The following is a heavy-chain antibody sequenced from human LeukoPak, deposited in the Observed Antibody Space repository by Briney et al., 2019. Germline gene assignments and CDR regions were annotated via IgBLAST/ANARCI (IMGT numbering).Heavy chain of an antibody. V-gene: IGHV3-23*01. CDR2: ISGGGAST. CDR1: GFTFSSYA. D-gene: IGHD7-27*01. CDR3: AKGRANWDRYYFDY. Sequence: GGSLRLSCAASGFTFSSYAMSWVRQAPGKGLEWVSAISGGGASTFYADSVKGRFTISRDNSKNTLYLQMNSLRAEDTAVYYCAKGRANWDRYYFDYWGQGTLVTVSS. J-gene: IGHJ4*02.